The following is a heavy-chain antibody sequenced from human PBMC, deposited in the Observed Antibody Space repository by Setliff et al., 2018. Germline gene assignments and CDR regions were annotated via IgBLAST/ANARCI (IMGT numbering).Heavy chain of an antibody. Sequence: PGGSLRLSCAASGFTFSNFAMGWVRQGPEKGLEWVSVITGDGGATYYIDSVKGRFTISRDNSKNTLYLQMNSLRAEDTAVYYCAKRGDSSSWLEYWGQGTLVTVS. V-gene: IGHV3-23*01. D-gene: IGHD6-13*01. CDR1: GFTFSNFA. J-gene: IGHJ4*02. CDR2: ITGDGGAT. CDR3: AKRGDSSSWLEY.